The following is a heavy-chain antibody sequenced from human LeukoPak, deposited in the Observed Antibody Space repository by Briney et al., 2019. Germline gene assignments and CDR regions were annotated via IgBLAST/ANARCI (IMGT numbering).Heavy chain of an antibody. Sequence: SETLSLTCTVSGGSISSYYWSWIRQPPGKGLEWIGYIYYSGSTNYNPSLKSRVTISVDTSKNQFSLKLSSVTAADTAVYYCAGLPLTNYYDSSGYPPFDYWGQGTLVTVSS. V-gene: IGHV4-59*08. D-gene: IGHD3-22*01. CDR2: IYYSGST. CDR3: AGLPLTNYYDSSGYPPFDY. CDR1: GGSISSYY. J-gene: IGHJ4*02.